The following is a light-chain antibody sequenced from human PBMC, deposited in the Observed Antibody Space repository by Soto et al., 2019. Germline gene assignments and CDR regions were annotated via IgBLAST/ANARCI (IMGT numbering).Light chain of an antibody. CDR3: TTHAGSNNDV. CDR1: SRDVGGYND. Sequence: QSALTEPGSASASPGQSGTISCPGTSRDVGGYNDVSWCQQRPGKAPKLRIAEVSKRPSGGPDRSSGSKSGNTASLPVSGLRAEDEADDYCTTHAGSNNDVFATGTKVTV. J-gene: IGLJ1*01. CDR2: EVS. V-gene: IGLV2-8*01.